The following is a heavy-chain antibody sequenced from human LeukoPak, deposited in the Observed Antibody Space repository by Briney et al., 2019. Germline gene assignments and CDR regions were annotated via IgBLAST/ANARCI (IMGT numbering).Heavy chain of an antibody. Sequence: GGSLRLSCAASGFTFSSYWTTWVRQAPGKGLEWVANIKPDGSVGYYVDSVRGRFIISRDNAGNSLYLQMNSLRAEDTAVYYCAQNLVAAAGDHWGQGTLLTVSS. CDR2: IKPDGSVG. CDR1: GFTFSSYW. V-gene: IGHV3-7*01. J-gene: IGHJ1*01. D-gene: IGHD6-13*01. CDR3: AQNLVAAAGDH.